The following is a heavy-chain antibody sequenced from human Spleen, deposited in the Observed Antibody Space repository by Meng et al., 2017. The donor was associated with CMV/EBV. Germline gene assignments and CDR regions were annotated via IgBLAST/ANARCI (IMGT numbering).Heavy chain of an antibody. J-gene: IGHJ3*02. CDR3: ASATTVVTPDAFDI. CDR2: IYHSGST. V-gene: IGHV4-38-2*02. D-gene: IGHD4-23*01. CDR1: GYSISSGYY. Sequence: SETLSLTCTVSGYSISSGYYWGWIRQPPGKGLEWIGSIYHSGSTYYNPSLKSRVTISVDTSKNQFSLKLSSVTAADTAVYYCASATTVVTPDAFDIWGQGTMVTVSS.